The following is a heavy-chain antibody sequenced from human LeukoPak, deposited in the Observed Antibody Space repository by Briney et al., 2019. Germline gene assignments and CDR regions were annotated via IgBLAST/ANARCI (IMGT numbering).Heavy chain of an antibody. D-gene: IGHD2/OR15-2a*01. CDR2: IGGSGSPI. V-gene: IGHV3-48*03. Sequence: PGGSLRLSCAASGFTFSSYEMNWVRQAPGKGLEWVSYIGGSGSPIYYADSVNGRFTISRDNAKNSLYLQMNSLRAEDTAVYYCARGTFYFDYWGQGALVNVSS. J-gene: IGHJ4*01. CDR3: ARGTFYFDY. CDR1: GFTFSSYE.